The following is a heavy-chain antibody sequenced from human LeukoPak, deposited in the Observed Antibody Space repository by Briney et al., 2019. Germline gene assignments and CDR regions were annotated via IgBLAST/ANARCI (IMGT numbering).Heavy chain of an antibody. CDR1: GFTFSDYY. CDR2: ISSSGSTI. Sequence: GGSLRLSCAASGFTFSDYYMSWVRQAPGKGLEWVSYISSSGSTIYYADSVKGRFTISRDNAKNSLYLQMNSLRDEDTAVYYCARGISKWNWFDPWGQGTLVTVSS. V-gene: IGHV3-11*01. J-gene: IGHJ5*02. CDR3: ARGISKWNWFDP. D-gene: IGHD6-13*01.